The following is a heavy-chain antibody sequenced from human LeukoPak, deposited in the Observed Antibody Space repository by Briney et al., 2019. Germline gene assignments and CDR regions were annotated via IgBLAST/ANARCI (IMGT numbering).Heavy chain of an antibody. V-gene: IGHV4-59*08. CDR3: ARLRFLNYYYYGMDV. D-gene: IGHD3-3*01. CDR2: IYYSGST. Sequence: SETLSLTCTVSGGSISSYYWSWIRQPPGKGLEWIVYIYYSGSTNYNPSLKNRVTISAHTPKNQFSLKLSSVTAADTAVYYCARLRFLNYYYYGMDVWGQGTTVTVSS. CDR1: GGSISSYY. J-gene: IGHJ6*02.